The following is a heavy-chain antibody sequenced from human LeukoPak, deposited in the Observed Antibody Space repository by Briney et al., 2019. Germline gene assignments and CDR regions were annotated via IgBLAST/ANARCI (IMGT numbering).Heavy chain of an antibody. Sequence: PGGSLRLSCAASGFTFDDFAMHWVRQAPGKGLEWVSTISWNSGSIGYADSVKGRFTISRDNAKNSLYLQMHSLRPEDTALYYCAKDLRPYCSGGSCFSPFDYWGQGTLVTVSS. J-gene: IGHJ4*02. D-gene: IGHD2-15*01. CDR3: AKDLRPYCSGGSCFSPFDY. CDR2: ISWNSGSI. CDR1: GFTFDDFA. V-gene: IGHV3-9*01.